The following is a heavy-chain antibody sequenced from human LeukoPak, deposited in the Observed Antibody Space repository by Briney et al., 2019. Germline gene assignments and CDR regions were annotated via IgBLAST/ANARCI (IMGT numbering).Heavy chain of an antibody. V-gene: IGHV3-64D*06. D-gene: IGHD1-26*01. J-gene: IGHJ4*02. CDR2: ISSNGRST. Sequence: PGGSLRLSCSASGFTFSNYAMFWVRQAPGKGLEYISAISSNGRSTYYADSVEGRFTISRDYSKNTLDLQMSSLRPEDTSTYYCVRRAGSYYFDYWGQGSLVTVSS. CDR1: GFTFSNYA. CDR3: VRRAGSYYFDY.